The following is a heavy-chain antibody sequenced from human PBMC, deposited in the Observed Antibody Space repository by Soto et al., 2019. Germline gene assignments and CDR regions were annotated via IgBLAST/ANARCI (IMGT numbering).Heavy chain of an antibody. CDR1: GGSISSYY. CDR2: IYYSGST. J-gene: IGHJ4*02. D-gene: IGHD2-2*01. CDR3: ARAYCSSTSCYDY. Sequence: SETLSLICTVSGGSISSYYWSWIRQPPGKGLEWIGYIYYSGSTNYNPSLKSRVTISVDTSKNQFSLKLSSVTAADTAVYYCARAYCSSTSCYDYWGQGTLVTVSS. V-gene: IGHV4-59*01.